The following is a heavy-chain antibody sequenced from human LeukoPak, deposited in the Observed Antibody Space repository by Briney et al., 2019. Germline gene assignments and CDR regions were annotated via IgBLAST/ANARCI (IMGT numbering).Heavy chain of an antibody. D-gene: IGHD6-6*01. CDR1: GYTFTSYD. J-gene: IGHJ4*02. Sequence: ASVKVSCKASGYTFTSYDINRVRQATGQGLEWMGWMNPNSGNTGYAQKFQGRVTMTRNTSISTAYMELSSLRSEDTAVYYCARGQVGQLDTTFDYWGQGTLVTVSS. CDR3: ARGQVGQLDTTFDY. CDR2: MNPNSGNT. V-gene: IGHV1-8*01.